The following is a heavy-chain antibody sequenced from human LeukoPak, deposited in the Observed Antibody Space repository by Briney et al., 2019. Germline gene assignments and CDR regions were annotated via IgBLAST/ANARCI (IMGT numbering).Heavy chain of an antibody. CDR2: ISAYNGNT. J-gene: IGHJ4*02. CDR1: GYTFTSYG. Sequence: ASVTVSCKASGYTFTSYGISWVRQAPGQGLEWMGWISAYNGNTNYAQKLQGRVTMTTDTSMGTAYMELRSLRSDDTAVYYCARNLRYYYGSGSYYYDYWGQGTLVTVSS. D-gene: IGHD3-10*01. V-gene: IGHV1-18*01. CDR3: ARNLRYYYGSGSYYYDY.